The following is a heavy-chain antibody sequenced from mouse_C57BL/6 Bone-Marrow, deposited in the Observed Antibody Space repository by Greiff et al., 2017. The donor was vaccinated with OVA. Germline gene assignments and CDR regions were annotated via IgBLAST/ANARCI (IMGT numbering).Heavy chain of an antibody. D-gene: IGHD2-1*01. Sequence: VQLKQSGPELVKPGASVKISCKASGYSFTDYNMNWVKQSNGKSLEWIGVINPNYGTTSYNQKFKGKATLTVDQSSSTAYMQLNSLTSEDSAVYYCASKGGNYPYYAMDYWGQGTSVTVSS. V-gene: IGHV1-39*01. J-gene: IGHJ4*01. CDR2: INPNYGTT. CDR1: GYSFTDYN. CDR3: ASKGGNYPYYAMDY.